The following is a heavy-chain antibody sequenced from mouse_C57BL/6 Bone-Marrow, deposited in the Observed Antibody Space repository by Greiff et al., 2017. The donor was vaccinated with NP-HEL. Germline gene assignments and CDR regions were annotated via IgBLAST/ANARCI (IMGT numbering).Heavy chain of an antibody. CDR2: IYPRSGNT. CDR1: GYTFTSYG. D-gene: IGHD1-1*01. J-gene: IGHJ1*03. CDR3: EDFYYYGSSPWYFDV. V-gene: IGHV1-81*01. Sequence: VQLQESGAELARPGASVQLSCKASGYTFTSYGISWVKQRTGQGLEWIGEIYPRSGNTYYNEKFKGKATLTADKSSSTAYMELRSLTSEDSAVYFCEDFYYYGSSPWYFDVWGTGTTVTVSS.